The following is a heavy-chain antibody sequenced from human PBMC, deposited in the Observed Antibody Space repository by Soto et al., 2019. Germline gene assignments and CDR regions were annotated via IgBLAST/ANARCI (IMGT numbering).Heavy chain of an antibody. CDR1: GFTFSSYA. Sequence: QVQLVESGGGVVQPGRSQRLSCAASGFTFSSYAMYWVRQAPGKGLEWVAVISYDGNNKYYADPVKGRFTISRDNSKNTLYLQMNSLRAEDTAVYYCAGAGCDGGSCYTLVGLRYGMDVWGQGTTVTVSS. J-gene: IGHJ6*02. V-gene: IGHV3-30-3*01. CDR2: ISYDGNNK. CDR3: AGAGCDGGSCYTLVGLRYGMDV. D-gene: IGHD2-15*01.